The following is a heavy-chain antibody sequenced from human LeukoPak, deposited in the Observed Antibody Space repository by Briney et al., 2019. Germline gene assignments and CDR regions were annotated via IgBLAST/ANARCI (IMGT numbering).Heavy chain of an antibody. CDR3: AKGSAVADIYFDY. V-gene: IGHV3-30*18. CDR2: ISHNGGAE. Sequence: GGSLRLSCAVSGFTIGNHGMHWVRQAAGKGLEWVAMISHNGGAEYYRDSVKGRFIISRDNSNNTLYLQMNSLRVEDTAVYYCAKGSAVADIYFDYWGQGTLVTVSS. CDR1: GFTIGNHG. J-gene: IGHJ4*02. D-gene: IGHD6-19*01.